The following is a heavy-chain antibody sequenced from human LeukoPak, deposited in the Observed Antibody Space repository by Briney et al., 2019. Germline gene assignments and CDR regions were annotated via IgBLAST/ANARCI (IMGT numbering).Heavy chain of an antibody. CDR1: GFTFSSYA. J-gene: IGHJ5*02. Sequence: GGSLRLSCSASGFTFSSYAMHWVRQAPGKGLEYVSAISSNGGSTYYADSVKGRFTISRDNSKNTLYLQMSSLRAEDTAVYYCVRHIVVVTAPALSWGQGTLVTVSS. CDR3: VRHIVVVTAPALS. V-gene: IGHV3-64D*09. CDR2: ISSNGGST. D-gene: IGHD2-21*02.